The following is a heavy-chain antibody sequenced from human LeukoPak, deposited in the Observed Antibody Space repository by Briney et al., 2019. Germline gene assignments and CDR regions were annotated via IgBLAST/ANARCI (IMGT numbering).Heavy chain of an antibody. V-gene: IGHV4-34*01. CDR3: ARAGIAAAGTTDY. CDR2: INHSGST. Sequence: SETLSPTCAVYGGSFSGYYWSWIRQPPGKGLEWIGEINHSGSTNYNPSLKSRVTISVDTSKNQFSLKLSSVTAADTAVYYCARAGIAAAGTTDYWGQGTLVTVSS. CDR1: GGSFSGYY. J-gene: IGHJ4*02. D-gene: IGHD6-13*01.